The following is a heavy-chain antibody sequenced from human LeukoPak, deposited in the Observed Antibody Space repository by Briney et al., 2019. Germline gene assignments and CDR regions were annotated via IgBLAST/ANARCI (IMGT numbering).Heavy chain of an antibody. CDR3: ARAGCSSTSCYENWFDT. D-gene: IGHD2-2*01. J-gene: IGHJ5*02. Sequence: SETLSLTCTVSGGSISSSSYYWGWIRQPPGNGLEGMGSIYYSGTTYYNQSLKSRATISVETSKKQFSLQLRSVTDAATAVYYCARAGCSSTSCYENWFDTWGQGTLVTVSS. CDR1: GGSISSSSYY. CDR2: IYYSGTT. V-gene: IGHV4-39*01.